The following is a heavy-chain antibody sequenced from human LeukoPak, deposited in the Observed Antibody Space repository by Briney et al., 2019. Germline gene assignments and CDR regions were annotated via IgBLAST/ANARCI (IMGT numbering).Heavy chain of an antibody. J-gene: IGHJ6*03. CDR3: AAISHYYYYMDV. CDR2: ISYDGSNK. Sequence: PGRSLRLSCAASGFTFSSYAMHWVRQAPGKGLEWVAVISYDGSNKYYADSVKGRFTISRDNSKNTLYLQMNSLRAEDTAVYYSAAISHYYYYMDVWGKGTTVTVSS. V-gene: IGHV3-30*04. CDR1: GFTFSSYA. D-gene: IGHD2-2*01.